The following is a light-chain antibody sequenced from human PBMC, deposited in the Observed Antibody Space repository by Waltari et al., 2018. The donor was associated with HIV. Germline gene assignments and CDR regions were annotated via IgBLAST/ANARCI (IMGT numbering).Light chain of an antibody. CDR1: SGSMANNH. CDR2: EDN. V-gene: IGLV6-57*01. Sequence: NLMLTQPHSVSESPGKTVTISCTRSSGSMANNHDRGYQQRPGSSPTTVIYEDNYRPSGVPDRFSGSTDTSSHSASLTIAGLKTDDEADYYCQSYDSNNAVFGGGTKLTVL. CDR3: QSYDSNNAV. J-gene: IGLJ3*02.